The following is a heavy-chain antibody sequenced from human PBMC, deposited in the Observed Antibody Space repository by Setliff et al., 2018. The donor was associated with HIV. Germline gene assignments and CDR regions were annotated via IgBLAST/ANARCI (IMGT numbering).Heavy chain of an antibody. CDR2: IYWDDDK. D-gene: IGHD3-22*01. CDR3: VHSIAAEWGVSSGYPFDY. Sequence: SCPRLVNPTQPLTLTCTSSGFSLTTNGVGVGWIRQPPGKALEWLALIYWDDDKQYSPSLKSRVTITKDTSKNQVVLTMTNMDLVDTATYYCVHSIAAEWGVSSGYPFDYWGQGTLVTVSS. CDR1: GFSLTTNGVG. J-gene: IGHJ4*02. V-gene: IGHV2-5*02.